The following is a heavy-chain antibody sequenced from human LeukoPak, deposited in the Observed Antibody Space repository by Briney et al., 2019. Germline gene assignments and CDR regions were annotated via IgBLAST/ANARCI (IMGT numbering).Heavy chain of an antibody. V-gene: IGHV3-53*01. CDR1: GFTFNTYG. CDR3: ARRAGAYTHPYDY. CDR2: IYSAGSI. D-gene: IGHD3-16*01. Sequence: SGGSLRLSCAASGFTFNTYGMHWVRQAPGKGLEWVSFIYSAGSIYYSDSVKGRFTISIDNSKNTLYLQMNSLRAEDTAVYYCARRAGAYTHPYDYWGQGTLVTVSS. J-gene: IGHJ4*02.